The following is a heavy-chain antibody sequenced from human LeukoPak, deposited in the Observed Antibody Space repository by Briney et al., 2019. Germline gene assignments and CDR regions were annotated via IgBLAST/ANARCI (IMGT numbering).Heavy chain of an antibody. J-gene: IGHJ5*02. V-gene: IGHV4-59*01. CDR3: VRSKSGAYGWFDP. D-gene: IGHD2-15*01. CDR2: IYYTGNT. CDR1: GGSISGYS. Sequence: SETLSPTCTVSGGSISGYSWTWIRQPPGKGLEWIGYIYYTGNTNYNPSLKSRVTISIDTSKNHFSLNVNSVTAADAAVYYCVRSKSGAYGWFDPWGPGTLVTVSS.